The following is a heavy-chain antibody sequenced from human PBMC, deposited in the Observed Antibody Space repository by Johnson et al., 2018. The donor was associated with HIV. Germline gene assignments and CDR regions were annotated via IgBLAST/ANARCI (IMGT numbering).Heavy chain of an antibody. CDR3: AKWWFRELLPNAFDL. J-gene: IGHJ3*01. V-gene: IGHV3-23*04. CDR1: GFSFSSYG. Sequence: VQLVESGGGVVQPGRSLRLSCAASGFSFSSYGMHWVRQAPGKGLEWVSAISGSGGSTYYADSVKGRFTISRDNSKDTLYLQMNNLRAEDTAVYYCAKWWFRELLPNAFDLWGQGTMVTVSS. D-gene: IGHD3-10*01. CDR2: ISGSGGST.